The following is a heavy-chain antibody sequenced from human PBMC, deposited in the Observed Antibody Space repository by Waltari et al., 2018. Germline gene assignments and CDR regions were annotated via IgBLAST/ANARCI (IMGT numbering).Heavy chain of an antibody. D-gene: IGHD4-4*01. Sequence: QVQLVQSGAEVKKPGSSVKVSCKASGGTFSSYAISWVRQAPGQGREWMGGIIPIFGTANYAQKFQGRVTITADESTSTAYMELSSLRSEDMAVYYCARARGGVYSNYGGYYYYMDVWGKGTTVTVSS. J-gene: IGHJ6*03. V-gene: IGHV1-69*01. CDR2: IIPIFGTA. CDR1: GGTFSSYA. CDR3: ARARGGVYSNYGGYYYYMDV.